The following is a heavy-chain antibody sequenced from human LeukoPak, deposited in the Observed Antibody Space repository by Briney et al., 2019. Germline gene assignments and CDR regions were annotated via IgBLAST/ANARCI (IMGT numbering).Heavy chain of an antibody. CDR3: ARGVYIAAAQYGY. J-gene: IGHJ4*02. CDR2: IHYSGTN. V-gene: IGHV4-59*01. D-gene: IGHD6-13*01. Sequence: SETLSLTCTVSGGSISSYYWNWIRQPPGKGLEWIGYIHYSGTNNYNPSLKRRVTISVDTSKNQFSLKLSSVTAADTAVYYCARGVYIAAAQYGYWGQGTLVTVSS. CDR1: GGSISSYY.